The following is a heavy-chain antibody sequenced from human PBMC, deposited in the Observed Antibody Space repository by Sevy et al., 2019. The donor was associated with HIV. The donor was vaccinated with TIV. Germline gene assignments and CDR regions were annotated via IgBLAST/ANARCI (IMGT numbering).Heavy chain of an antibody. J-gene: IGHJ4*02. CDR3: ARDLPPSATTVAHFDY. D-gene: IGHD4-17*01. CDR1: GFIFSDYY. Sequence: GGSLRLSCAASGFIFSDYYMNWIRQAPGKGMEWVSYISNSGSAKYYSDSVRGRFTISRDNAKNSLYLQMNSLRAEDTAVYYCARDLPPSATTVAHFDYWGRGTLVTVSS. CDR2: ISNSGSAK. V-gene: IGHV3-11*04.